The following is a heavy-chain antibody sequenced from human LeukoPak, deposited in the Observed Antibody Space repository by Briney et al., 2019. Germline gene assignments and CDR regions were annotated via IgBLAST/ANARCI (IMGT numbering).Heavy chain of an antibody. CDR2: VNSDGSST. J-gene: IGHJ5*02. CDR3: ARDPAPQGWFDR. CDR1: GFTFSSYW. V-gene: IGHV3-74*01. Sequence: GGSLRLSCAASGFTFSSYWMYWVRRAPGKGLVWVSRVNSDGSSTSYADSVKGRFTISRDNAKNTLYLQMNSLRAEDTAVYYCARDPAPQGWFDRWGQGTLVTVSS.